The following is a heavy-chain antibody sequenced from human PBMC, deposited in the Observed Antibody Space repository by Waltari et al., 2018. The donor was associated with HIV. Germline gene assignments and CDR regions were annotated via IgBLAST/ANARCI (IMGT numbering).Heavy chain of an antibody. Sequence: EVQLVESGGGLVQPGGSLRLSCAASGFTFSDNDMHWVRQAAGKGLEWVSSIGTVGDTHYPGSVKGRFTISRENAKNSLYLQMNSLGDGDTAVYFCARGGWVGGMDAWGRGTTVTVSS. CDR1: GFTFSDND. CDR2: IGTVGDT. J-gene: IGHJ6*02. CDR3: ARGGWVGGMDA. D-gene: IGHD1-26*01. V-gene: IGHV3-13*04.